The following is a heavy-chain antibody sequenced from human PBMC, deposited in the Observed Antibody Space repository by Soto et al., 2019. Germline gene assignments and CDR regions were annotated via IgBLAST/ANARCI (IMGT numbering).Heavy chain of an antibody. Sequence: QLQLQESGSGPVKPSQTLSLTCGVSGGSISRGGYSWSWIRQPPGKGLEWIGYIYHSGSTYYNPSLKNRVTISVDRSKNQFSLKLNSVTAADTAVYYCARGPPFHWGQGTLVTVSS. CDR3: ARGPPFH. V-gene: IGHV4-30-2*01. D-gene: IGHD3-16*01. J-gene: IGHJ4*02. CDR1: GGSISRGGYS. CDR2: IYHSGST.